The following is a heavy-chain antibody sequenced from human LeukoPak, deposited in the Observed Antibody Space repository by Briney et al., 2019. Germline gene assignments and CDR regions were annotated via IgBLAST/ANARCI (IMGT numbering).Heavy chain of an antibody. Sequence: PGGSLRLSCAASGFTFSSYSMNWVRQAPGKGLEWVSYISSSSSTIYYADSVKGRFTISRDNAKNSLYLQMNSLRDDDTAVYYCAKRLDRGIGEAGIQSIRGSWGQGTLVTVSS. CDR3: AKRLDRGIGEAGIQSIRGS. CDR2: ISSSSSTI. V-gene: IGHV3-48*02. J-gene: IGHJ5*02. CDR1: GFTFSSYS. D-gene: IGHD6-13*01.